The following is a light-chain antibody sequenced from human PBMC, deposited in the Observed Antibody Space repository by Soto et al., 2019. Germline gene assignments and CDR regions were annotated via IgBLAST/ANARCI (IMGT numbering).Light chain of an antibody. CDR1: SSDVGGYNY. CDR3: SAYTTGNTLGV. J-gene: IGLJ3*02. Sequence: QSVLTQPASVSGSPGQSITISCTGTSSDVGGYNYVSWYQQHPGRAPKLIIYEVSNRPSGVSNRFSGSKSGNTASLAISGLQAEDEADYYCSAYTTGNTLGVFGGGTKLTVL. V-gene: IGLV2-14*01. CDR2: EVS.